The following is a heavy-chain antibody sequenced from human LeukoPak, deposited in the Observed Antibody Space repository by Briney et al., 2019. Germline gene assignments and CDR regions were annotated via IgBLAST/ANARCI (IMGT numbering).Heavy chain of an antibody. D-gene: IGHD3-16*01. CDR3: AKAVLDGGSPKGGYYYMDV. CDR1: GFTFSSYG. CDR2: IRYDGSNK. J-gene: IGHJ6*03. V-gene: IGHV3-30*02. Sequence: PGGSLRLSCAASGFTFSSYGMHWVRQAPGKGLEWVAFIRYDGSNKYHADSVKGRFTISRDNSKNTLYLQMNSVRAEDTSVYYCAKAVLDGGSPKGGYYYMDVWGKGTTVTISS.